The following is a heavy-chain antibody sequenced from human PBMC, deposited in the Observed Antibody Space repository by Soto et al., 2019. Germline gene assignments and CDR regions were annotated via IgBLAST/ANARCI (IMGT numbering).Heavy chain of an antibody. CDR1: GFPLSMYC. CDR2: IKQDGSEK. D-gene: IGHD3-22*01. V-gene: IGHV3-7*01. Sequence: QPXEFLRLSIATCGFPLSMYCMSGVRQAPGKGLEWVANIKQDGSEKYYVASVKGRFTISRDNTKNSLFLQMNSLRADDTAVYYCARGDGLYYDPSGYYGGPVYFDQWGQRTLVTVSS. J-gene: IGHJ4*02. CDR3: ARGDGLYYDPSGYYGGPVYFDQ.